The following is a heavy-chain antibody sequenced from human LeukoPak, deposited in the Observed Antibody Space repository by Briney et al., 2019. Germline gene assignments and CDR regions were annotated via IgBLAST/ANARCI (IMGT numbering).Heavy chain of an antibody. Sequence: PSETLSLTCTVSGGSISSYYWSWIRQPPGKGLEWIGYINYTGSTNYNPSLKSRVTISVDTSKNQFSLKLSSVTAADTAVYYCARDPDYSGQGTLVTVSS. J-gene: IGHJ4*02. V-gene: IGHV4-59*01. CDR1: GGSISSYY. CDR2: INYTGST. CDR3: ARDPDY.